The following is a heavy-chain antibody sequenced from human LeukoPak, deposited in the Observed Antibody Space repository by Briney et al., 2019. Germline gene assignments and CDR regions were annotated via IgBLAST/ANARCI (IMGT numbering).Heavy chain of an antibody. CDR2: INHSEST. CDR1: GGSFSGYY. J-gene: IGHJ4*02. Sequence: PSETLSLTCAVYGGSFSGYYWSWIRQPPGKGLEWIGEINHSESTNYNPSLKSRVTISVDTSKNQFSLKLSSVTAADTAVYYCASRVVAAAGLSAYYFDYWGQGTLVTVSS. V-gene: IGHV4-34*01. CDR3: ASRVVAAAGLSAYYFDY. D-gene: IGHD6-13*01.